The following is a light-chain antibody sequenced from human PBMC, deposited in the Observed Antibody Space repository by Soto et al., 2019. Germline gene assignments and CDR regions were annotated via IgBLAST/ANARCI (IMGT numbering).Light chain of an antibody. CDR1: QTISSW. CDR2: KAS. Sequence: EIPITQSPSTLSGSVGDRVTITFRASQTISSWLAWYQQKPGKAPKLLIYKASTLKSGVPSRFSGSGSGTEFTLTISSLQPDDFATYYCQHYNSYSEAFGQGTKVDI. J-gene: IGKJ1*01. CDR3: QHYNSYSEA. V-gene: IGKV1-5*03.